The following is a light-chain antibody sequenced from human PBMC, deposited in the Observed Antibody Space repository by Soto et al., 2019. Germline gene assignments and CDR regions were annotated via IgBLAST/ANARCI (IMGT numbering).Light chain of an antibody. Sequence: QAVVTQEPSLTVSPGETVTLTCASSTGAVTDGHYPYWFQQKPGQAPRTLIYDTSNKHSWTPARFSGSLLGGKPVLTLSGAQPEDEADYFCLLSFGGARRVFGGGTQLTVL. J-gene: IGLJ2*01. CDR1: TGAVTDGHY. CDR3: LLSFGGARRV. V-gene: IGLV7-46*01. CDR2: DTS.